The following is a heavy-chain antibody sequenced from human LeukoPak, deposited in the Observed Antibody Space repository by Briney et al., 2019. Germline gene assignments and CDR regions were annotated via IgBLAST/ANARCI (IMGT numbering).Heavy chain of an antibody. V-gene: IGHV4-39*01. CDR3: ARAVTCSGFSCYLNY. D-gene: IGHD2-15*01. CDR1: LGSISSSSYC. J-gene: IGHJ4*02. CDR2: ICYSGST. Sequence: SETLSLTCTVSLGSISSSSYCWGWIRQPPGKGLEWIGSICYSGSTYYNPSLKSRVTISVDTSKNQFSLKLSSVTAADTAVYYSARAVTCSGFSCYLNYWGQGSLVTVSS.